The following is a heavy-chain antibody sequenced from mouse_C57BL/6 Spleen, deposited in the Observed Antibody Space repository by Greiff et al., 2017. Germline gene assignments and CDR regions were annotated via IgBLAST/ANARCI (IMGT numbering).Heavy chain of an antibody. J-gene: IGHJ2*01. CDR3: ARGITTVVPDY. CDR1: GYTFTDYY. D-gene: IGHD1-1*01. Sequence: VQLQQSGPVLVKPGASVKMSCKASGYTFTDYYMNWVKQSHGKSLEWIGVINPYNGGTSYNQKFKGKATLTVDKSSSTAYMELNSLTSEDSAAYYCARGITTVVPDYWGQGTTLTVSS. CDR2: INPYNGGT. V-gene: IGHV1-19*01.